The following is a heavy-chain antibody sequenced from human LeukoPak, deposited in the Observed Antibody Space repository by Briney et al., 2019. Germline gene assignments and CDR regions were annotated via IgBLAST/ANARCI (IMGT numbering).Heavy chain of an antibody. Sequence: ASVKVSCKVSGYTLTELSMHWVRQAPGKGLEWMGGFDPEDGETIYAQKFQGRVTMTEDTSTDTAYMELSSLRSEDTAVYYCATERNRKIDYGDYVPNDAFDIWGQGTMVTVSS. V-gene: IGHV1-24*01. D-gene: IGHD4-17*01. CDR1: GYTLTELS. CDR3: ATERNRKIDYGDYVPNDAFDI. CDR2: FDPEDGET. J-gene: IGHJ3*02.